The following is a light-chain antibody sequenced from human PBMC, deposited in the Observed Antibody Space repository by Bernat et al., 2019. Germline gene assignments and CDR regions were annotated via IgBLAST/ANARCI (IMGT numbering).Light chain of an antibody. CDR1: KLGDKY. V-gene: IGLV3-1*01. CDR3: QAWGSSTVV. Sequence: SYELTQPPSVSVSLGQTASITCSGDKLGDKYACWYQQKPGQSPVLVIYQESKRPSGIPDRFSGSNSGNTATLTISGAQAMDEADYYCQAWGSSTVVFGGGTKLTVL. J-gene: IGLJ2*01. CDR2: QES.